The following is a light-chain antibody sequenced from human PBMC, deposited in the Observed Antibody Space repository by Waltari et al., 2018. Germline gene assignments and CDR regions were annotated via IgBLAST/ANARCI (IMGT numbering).Light chain of an antibody. CDR2: EVT. CDR3: CSYAGSDTFVV. J-gene: IGLJ2*01. V-gene: IGLV2-11*01. CDR1: SSDVGGYNY. Sequence: QSALTQPRSVSGSPGQSVPIPCTGTSSDVGGYNYVSWYQQHPGTAPKLMIYEVTKRPSGVPDRLSGSKSGNTASLTISGLQAEDEADYYCCSYAGSDTFVVFGGGTKLTVL.